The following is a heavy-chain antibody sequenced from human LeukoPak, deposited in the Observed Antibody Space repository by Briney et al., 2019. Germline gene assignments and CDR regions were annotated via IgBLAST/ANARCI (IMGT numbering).Heavy chain of an antibody. CDR2: IRSKANSYAT. CDR1: GFTFSGST. CDR3: TGVGSDVDY. V-gene: IGHV3-73*01. Sequence: GGSLKLSCAASGFTFSGSTMHWVRQASGKGLEWVGRIRSKANSYATAYAASVKGRFGISRDDSKNTAYLQMNSLKSEDTAVYYCTGVGSDVDYWGQGTLVTVSS. D-gene: IGHD2-15*01. J-gene: IGHJ4*02.